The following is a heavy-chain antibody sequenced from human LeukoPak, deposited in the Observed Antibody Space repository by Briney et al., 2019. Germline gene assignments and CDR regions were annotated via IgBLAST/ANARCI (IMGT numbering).Heavy chain of an antibody. CDR1: GFTVSSNY. Sequence: GGSLRLSCAASGFTVSSNYMSWVRQAPGKGLEWVSVIYSGGSTYYADSVKGRFTISRDNSKNTLYLQMNSLRAEDTAVYYCASANSSIVVVPAPGYWFDPWGQGTLVTVSS. V-gene: IGHV3-66*01. D-gene: IGHD2-2*01. CDR3: ASANSSIVVVPAPGYWFDP. J-gene: IGHJ5*02. CDR2: IYSGGST.